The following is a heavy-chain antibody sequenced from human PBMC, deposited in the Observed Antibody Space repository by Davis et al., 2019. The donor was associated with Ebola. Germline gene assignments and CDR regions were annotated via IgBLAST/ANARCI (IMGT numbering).Heavy chain of an antibody. Sequence: ASVKVSCKASGYTFTSYAMHWVRQAPGQRLEWMGWINAGNGNTKYSQKFQGRVTITRDTSASTAYMELSSLRSEDTAVYYCASPKPTRYCTGGVCAAIYYYGMDVWGQGTTVTVSS. V-gene: IGHV1-3*01. CDR3: ASPKPTRYCTGGVCAAIYYYGMDV. CDR1: GYTFTSYA. J-gene: IGHJ6*02. CDR2: INAGNGNT. D-gene: IGHD2-8*02.